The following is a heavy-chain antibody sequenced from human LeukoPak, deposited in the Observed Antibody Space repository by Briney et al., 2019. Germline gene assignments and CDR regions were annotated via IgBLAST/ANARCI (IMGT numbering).Heavy chain of an antibody. Sequence: SVKVSCKASGGTSSSYAISWVRQAPGQGLEWMGGIIPIFGTANYAQKFQGRVTITADKSTSPAYMELSSLRSEDTAVYYCARGKERVVWQQRYYYYGMDVWGKGTTVTVSS. D-gene: IGHD6-13*01. CDR1: GGTSSSYA. J-gene: IGHJ6*04. V-gene: IGHV1-69*06. CDR3: ARGKERVVWQQRYYYYGMDV. CDR2: IIPIFGTA.